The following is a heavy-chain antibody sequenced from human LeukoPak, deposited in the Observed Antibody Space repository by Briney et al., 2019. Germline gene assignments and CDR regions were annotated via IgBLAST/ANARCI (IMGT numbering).Heavy chain of an antibody. J-gene: IGHJ4*02. D-gene: IGHD6-19*01. Sequence: NPSETLSLTCAVYGGSFSGYYWSWIRQPPGKGLEWIGEINYSGSTNYNPSLKSRVTISVDTSKNQFSLKLSSVTAADTAIYYCARAVSGRFDYWGQGTLVTVSS. CDR3: ARAVSGRFDY. V-gene: IGHV4-34*01. CDR1: GGSFSGYY. CDR2: INYSGST.